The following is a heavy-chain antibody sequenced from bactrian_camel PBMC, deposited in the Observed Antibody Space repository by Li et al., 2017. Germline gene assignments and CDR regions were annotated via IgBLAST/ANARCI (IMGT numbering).Heavy chain of an antibody. V-gene: IGHV3S55*01. CDR3: AETPTYCSGGYWVDKNF. CDR1: GNTDVTYC. J-gene: IGHJ4*01. CDR2: IDSDGEI. D-gene: IGHD2*01. Sequence: HVQLVESGGGSVQAGGSLRLSCEITGNTDVTYCMGWFRQAQGKEREGVASIDSDGEITYADSVKGRFTIVQGSNKSSLYLQMNNLKPDDTAMYYCAETPTYCSGGYWVDKNFRGLGTQVTVS.